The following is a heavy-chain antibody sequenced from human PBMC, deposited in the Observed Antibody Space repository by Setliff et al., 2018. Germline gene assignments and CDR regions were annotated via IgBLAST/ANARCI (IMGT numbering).Heavy chain of an antibody. CDR2: ISSSSNI. CDR3: ARGHPHDYGNYVDY. CDR1: GFTFSSYM. D-gene: IGHD4-17*01. J-gene: IGHJ4*02. Sequence: PGGSLRLSCAASGFTFSSYMMNWVRQAPGKGLEWVSSISSSSNIYYADSVKGRFTVSRDNSRNTLYLQLNSLRAEDTAVYYCARGHPHDYGNYVDYWGQGTLVTVSS. V-gene: IGHV3-21*01.